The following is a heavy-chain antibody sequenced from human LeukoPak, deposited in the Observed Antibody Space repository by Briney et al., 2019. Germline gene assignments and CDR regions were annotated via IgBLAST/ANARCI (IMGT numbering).Heavy chain of an antibody. J-gene: IGHJ4*02. CDR3: ASDASLYSGSSGFDY. D-gene: IGHD1-26*01. CDR1: GFTSSSYS. Sequence: GGSLRLSCAASGFTSSSYSMNWVRQAPGKGLEWVSSISSSSSYIYYADSVKGRFTISRDNAKNSLFLQMNSLRAEDTAVYYCASDASLYSGSSGFDYWGQGTLVTVSS. CDR2: ISSSSSYI. V-gene: IGHV3-21*01.